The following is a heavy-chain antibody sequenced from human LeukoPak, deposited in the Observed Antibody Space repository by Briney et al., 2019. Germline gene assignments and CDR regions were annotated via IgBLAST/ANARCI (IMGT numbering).Heavy chain of an antibody. CDR1: RFTFSSYW. CDR3: ARGGYDHAFDI. CDR2: IGNDGSDT. J-gene: IGHJ3*02. Sequence: GGSLRLSCAASRFTFSSYWFHWVRQAPGKGLVWASRIGNDGSDTIYADSVRGRFTISRDNAKSTLYLQTNSLKAEDTAVYYCARGGYDHAFDIWGQGTMVTVSS. D-gene: IGHD2-15*01. V-gene: IGHV3-74*01.